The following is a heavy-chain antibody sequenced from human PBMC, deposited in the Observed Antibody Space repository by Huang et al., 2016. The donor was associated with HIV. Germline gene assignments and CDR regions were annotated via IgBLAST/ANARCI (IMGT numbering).Heavy chain of an antibody. CDR3: ARGQSGPSQWLASLGNYYYYMDV. CDR2: IYYSGDS. J-gene: IGHJ6*03. D-gene: IGHD6-19*01. Sequence: QLQLQESGPGPVKPSATLSLTCSVSGGSISGSRYYWGWIRQPPGKGLEGIWSIYYSGDSHYSPALKSRVTISVDTSKNQFSLKLSSVTAADTAVYYCARGQSGPSQWLASLGNYYYYMDVWGKGTTVTVSS. V-gene: IGHV4-39*01. CDR1: GGSISGSRYY.